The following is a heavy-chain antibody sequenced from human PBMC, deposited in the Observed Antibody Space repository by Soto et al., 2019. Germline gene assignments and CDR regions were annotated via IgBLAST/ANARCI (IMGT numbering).Heavy chain of an antibody. Sequence: GESLKISCKGSGYSFTSYLISWVRQMPGKGLEWMGRIDPSDSYTNYSPAFQVHFTISSDKSISTAYLQWSSLKASDTAMYYCARHAPQIVGRYFDLWGRGTLVTVSS. CDR3: ARHAPQIVGRYFDL. V-gene: IGHV5-10-1*01. D-gene: IGHD1-26*01. J-gene: IGHJ2*01. CDR1: GYSFTSYL. CDR2: IDPSDSYT.